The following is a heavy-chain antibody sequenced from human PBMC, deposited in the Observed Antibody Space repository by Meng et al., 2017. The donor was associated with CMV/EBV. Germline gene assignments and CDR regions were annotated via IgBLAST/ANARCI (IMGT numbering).Heavy chain of an antibody. CDR1: GFTVRNNY. V-gene: IGHV3-53*01. J-gene: IGHJ3*02. D-gene: IGHD6-13*01. CDR3: ARGGRYSSTDAFDI. CDR2: IYSGGTI. Sequence: GESLKISCEASGFTVRNNYMSWVRQAPGKGLEWVSVIYSGGTIYYADSVKGRFSISRDISKNTLYLQMNNLRAEDTALYYCARGGRYSSTDAFDIWGQGTMVTVSS.